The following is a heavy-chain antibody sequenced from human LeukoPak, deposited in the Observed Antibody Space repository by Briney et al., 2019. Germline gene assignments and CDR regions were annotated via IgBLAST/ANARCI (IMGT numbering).Heavy chain of an antibody. CDR1: GYTFTSYY. CDR2: INPVGGST. V-gene: IGHV1-46*01. Sequence: EASVKVSCKASGYTFTSYYMHWVRQAPGQGPAWMGMINPVGGSTIYGHMFEGRISMTRDTSTSTVYMQLSSLRSEDTAVYYCARAINIVATITGLGPDYWGQGTLVTVSS. CDR3: ARAINIVATITGLGPDY. J-gene: IGHJ4*02. D-gene: IGHD5-12*01.